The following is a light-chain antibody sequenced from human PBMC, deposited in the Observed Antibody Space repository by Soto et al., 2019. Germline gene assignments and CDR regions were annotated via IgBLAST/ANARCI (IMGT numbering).Light chain of an antibody. J-gene: IGKJ1*01. Sequence: DVQMTQSPSTVSAYVGDTVTVTCRASQSVGGWLAWYQQKPGEAPKLLIYDASALPRGVPLRFSGSGSGTKFTLTIASLQPEDFATYYCQQYETFSGTFGPGTKVDIK. CDR1: QSVGGW. V-gene: IGKV1-5*01. CDR2: DAS. CDR3: QQYETFSGT.